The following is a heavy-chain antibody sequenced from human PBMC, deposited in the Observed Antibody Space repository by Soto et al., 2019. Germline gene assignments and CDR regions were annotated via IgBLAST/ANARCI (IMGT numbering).Heavy chain of an antibody. CDR2: ISSSKTT. Sequence: EVQLVESGGGLVQPGESLRLSCTASGITFSSYSMNWVRQAPAKGLEWLSYISSSKTTYADSVKGRFTISRDNAKNSVSLQMNSLRDEDQAVYYWVGDQYVQTPMVHGNYGGRGTRVTVSS. J-gene: IGHJ4*02. CDR3: VGDQYVQTPMVHGNY. V-gene: IGHV3-48*02. CDR1: GITFSSYS. D-gene: IGHD2-8*01.